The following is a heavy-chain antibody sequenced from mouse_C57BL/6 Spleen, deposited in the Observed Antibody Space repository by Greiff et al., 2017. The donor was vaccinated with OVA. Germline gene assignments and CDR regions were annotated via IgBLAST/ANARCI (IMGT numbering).Heavy chain of an antibody. CDR2: IHPNSGST. Sequence: QVHVKQSGAELVKPGASVKLSCKASGYTFTSYWMHWVKQRPGQGLEWIGMIHPNSGSTNYNEKFKSKATLTVDKSSSTAYMQLSSLTSEDSAVYYCARLGYYEGFAYWGQGTLVTVSA. J-gene: IGHJ3*01. V-gene: IGHV1-64*01. CDR3: ARLGYYEGFAY. D-gene: IGHD2-4*01. CDR1: GYTFTSYW.